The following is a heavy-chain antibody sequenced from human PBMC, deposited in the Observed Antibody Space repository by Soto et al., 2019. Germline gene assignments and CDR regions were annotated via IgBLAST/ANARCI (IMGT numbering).Heavy chain of an antibody. Sequence: GESLKISCKGSGYTFTSFWIGWVRQMPGKGLDFMGIIYPSNSDTRYSPSFQGQVTISADKSISTAYLQWSSLKASDTAMYYCARLGRDAFDIWGQGTMVTVSS. J-gene: IGHJ3*02. CDR1: GYTFTSFW. V-gene: IGHV5-51*01. CDR3: ARLGRDAFDI. CDR2: IYPSNSDT.